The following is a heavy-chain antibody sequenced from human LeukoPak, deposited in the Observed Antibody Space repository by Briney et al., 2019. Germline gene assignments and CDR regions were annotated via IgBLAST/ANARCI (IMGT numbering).Heavy chain of an antibody. CDR1: GGTFSSYA. J-gene: IGHJ4*02. CDR3: ARVGARSGYDVFLGY. Sequence: GASVKVSCKASGGTFSSYAISWERQAPGQGLEWMGGIIPIFGTANYAQKFQGRVTITADKSTSTAYMELSSLRSEDTAVYYCARVGARSGYDVFLGYWGQGTLVTVSS. D-gene: IGHD5-12*01. V-gene: IGHV1-69*06. CDR2: IIPIFGTA.